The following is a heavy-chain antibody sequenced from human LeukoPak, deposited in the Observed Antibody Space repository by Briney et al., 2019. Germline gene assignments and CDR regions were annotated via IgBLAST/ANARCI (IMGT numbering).Heavy chain of an antibody. CDR2: ISSKTSTI. V-gene: IGHV3-48*01. J-gene: IGHJ4*02. CDR1: GFTFSSYG. Sequence: GGSLRLSCAASGFTFSSYGMDWVRQAPGKGLEWVSYISSKTSTIYYADSVKGRFTVSRDNAKKSLYLQMNSLRAEDTAVYYCARVPSGYSYGSDYWGQGILVAVSS. CDR3: ARVPSGYSYGSDY. D-gene: IGHD5-18*01.